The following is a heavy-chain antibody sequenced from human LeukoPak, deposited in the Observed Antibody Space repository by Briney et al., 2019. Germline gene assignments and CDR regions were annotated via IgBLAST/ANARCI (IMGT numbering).Heavy chain of an antibody. V-gene: IGHV3-15*01. Sequence: PGGSLRLSCAASGFTFSNAWMSWVRQAPGKVLEWVGRIKSKTDGGTTDYAASVKGRFTISRDDSKHSLYLQMHRLTTEDTAVYYCTTYQYCSGGGCYSAAFDIWGQGTMVTVSS. D-gene: IGHD2-15*01. CDR3: TTYQYCSGGGCYSAAFDI. CDR2: IKSKTDGGTT. J-gene: IGHJ3*02. CDR1: GFTFSNAW.